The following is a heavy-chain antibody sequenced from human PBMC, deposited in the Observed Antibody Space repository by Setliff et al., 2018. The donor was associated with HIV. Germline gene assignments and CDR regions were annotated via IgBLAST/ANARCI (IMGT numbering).Heavy chain of an antibody. D-gene: IGHD7-27*01. J-gene: IGHJ4*02. V-gene: IGHV1-2*02. Sequence: ASVKVSCKPSGFTFTGYYLHWVRQAPGQGLERMGWINPNNGDTNYEQRFQGRVTMTRDTSITTVYMVLNRLTPGDTAVYYCASPYENNSGPDYWGQGTLVTVSS. CDR1: GFTFTGYY. CDR3: ASPYENNSGPDY. CDR2: INPNNGDT.